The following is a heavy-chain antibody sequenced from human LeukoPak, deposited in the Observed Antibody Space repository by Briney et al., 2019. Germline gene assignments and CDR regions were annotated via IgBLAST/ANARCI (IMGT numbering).Heavy chain of an antibody. V-gene: IGHV1-69*05. CDR3: ARDLEGYSSSSGLTDY. CDR2: IIPIFGTA. Sequence: AVKVSCKASGGTFGSYAISWVRQAPGQGLEWMGRIIPIFGTAKYAQKLQGRVTFPTDESTSTAYMELNSLRSEDTAVYYCARDLEGYSSSSGLTDYWGQGTLVTVSS. CDR1: GGTFGSYA. D-gene: IGHD6-6*01. J-gene: IGHJ4*02.